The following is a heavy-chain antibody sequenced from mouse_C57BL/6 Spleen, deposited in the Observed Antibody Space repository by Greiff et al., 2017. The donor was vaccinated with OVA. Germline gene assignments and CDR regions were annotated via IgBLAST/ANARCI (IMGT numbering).Heavy chain of an antibody. Sequence: QVHVKQPGAELVKPGASVKLSCKASVYTFTSYWMHWVKQRPGRGLEWIGRIDPNSGGTKYNEKFKSKATLTVDKPSSTAYMQLSSLTSEDSAVYYCARVNWDDAMDYWGQGTSVTVSS. CDR2: IDPNSGGT. D-gene: IGHD4-1*01. J-gene: IGHJ4*01. CDR3: ARVNWDDAMDY. V-gene: IGHV1-72*01. CDR1: VYTFTSYW.